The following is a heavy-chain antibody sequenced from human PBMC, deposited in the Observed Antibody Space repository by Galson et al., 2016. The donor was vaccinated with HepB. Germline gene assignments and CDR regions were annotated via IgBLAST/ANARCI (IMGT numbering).Heavy chain of an antibody. CDR1: GGSISRNNW. J-gene: IGHJ1*01. D-gene: IGHD4-23*01. CDR3: ARVSGRGWQAKITVVNPDGYFQD. CDR2: IYHSGNT. Sequence: SETLSLTCVVSGGSISRNNWWSWVRQAPGKGLEWIGEIYHSGNTNYSPSLKSRVTISIDKSRNEFSLELNSVTAADTAIYYCARVSGRGWQAKITVVNPDGYFQDWGQGTLVTVSS. V-gene: IGHV4/OR15-8*02.